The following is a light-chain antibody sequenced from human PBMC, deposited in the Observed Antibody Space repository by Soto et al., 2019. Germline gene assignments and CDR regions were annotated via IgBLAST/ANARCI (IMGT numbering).Light chain of an antibody. V-gene: IGKV1-39*01. CDR1: QSISGY. CDR3: LQTYSTPGT. J-gene: IGKJ2*02. Sequence: DIQMTQSPSSLSASVGDRVTITCRASQSISGYLNWYQQKPGRAPNLLIYTAFSLQSGVPSRFSGSASGTDFTLTISSLQPEDLATYYCLQTYSTPGTFGQGTKLEIK. CDR2: TAF.